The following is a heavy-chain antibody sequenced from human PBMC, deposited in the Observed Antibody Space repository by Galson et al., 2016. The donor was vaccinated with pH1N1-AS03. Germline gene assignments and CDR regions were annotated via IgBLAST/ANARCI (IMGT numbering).Heavy chain of an antibody. Sequence: SLRLSCAASGFKFETYSMHWVRQAPGKGLDWLSIVSHDGGNRNYADSVKGRFTISRDNSKNTLFLQMNNLRVEDTDVYYCARVSSSGWYGNEDALDKWGPGTLVTVSS. CDR3: ARVSSSGWYGNEDALDK. D-gene: IGHD6-19*01. CDR1: GFKFETYS. V-gene: IGHV3-30*14. J-gene: IGHJ3*02. CDR2: VSHDGGNR.